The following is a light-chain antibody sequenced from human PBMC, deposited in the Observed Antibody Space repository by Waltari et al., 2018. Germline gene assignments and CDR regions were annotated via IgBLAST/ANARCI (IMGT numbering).Light chain of an antibody. J-gene: IGKJ2*01. CDR2: WAS. Sequence: DFVMTQSPDSLAVSLGERATINCKSSQSVLYSSNNKNYLAWYQQKPGQPPKLLIYWASTRESGVPDRCSGSGSGTDFTLTISSLQAEDVAVYYCQQYYGTSYTFGQGTKLEIK. CDR3: QQYYGTSYT. V-gene: IGKV4-1*01. CDR1: QSVLYSSNNKNY.